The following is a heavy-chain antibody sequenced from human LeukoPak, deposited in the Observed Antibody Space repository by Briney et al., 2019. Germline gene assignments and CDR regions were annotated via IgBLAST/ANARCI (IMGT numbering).Heavy chain of an antibody. V-gene: IGHV4-59*01. Sequence: SETLSLTCTVTGGGINYYYLNWIRQSPGKGLEWIGYIYYNGSVNYNPALKSRVAISLDMAKKQFSLKLNSVTAADTAVYYCARVGGGYSNYVYWFDPWGQGTLVTVSS. J-gene: IGHJ5*02. D-gene: IGHD4-11*01. CDR3: ARVGGGYSNYVYWFDP. CDR2: IYYNGSV. CDR1: GGGINYYY.